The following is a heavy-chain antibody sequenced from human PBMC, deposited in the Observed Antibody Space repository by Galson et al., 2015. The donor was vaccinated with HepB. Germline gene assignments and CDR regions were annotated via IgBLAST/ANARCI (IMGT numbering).Heavy chain of an antibody. V-gene: IGHV3-30-3*01. CDR3: ARGARYFDWLSPGDAFDI. D-gene: IGHD3-9*01. CDR1: GFTFSSYA. J-gene: IGHJ3*02. Sequence: SLRLSCAASGFTFSSYAMHWVRQAPGKGLEWVAVISYDGSNKYYADSVKGRFTISRDNSKNTLYLQMNSLRAEDTAVYYCARGARYFDWLSPGDAFDIWGQGTMVTVSS. CDR2: ISYDGSNK.